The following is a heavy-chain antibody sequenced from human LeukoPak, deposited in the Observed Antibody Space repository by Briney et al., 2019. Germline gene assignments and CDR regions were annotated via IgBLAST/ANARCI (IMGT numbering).Heavy chain of an antibody. V-gene: IGHV3-23*01. D-gene: IGHD2-2*01. CDR1: GFTFSSYA. J-gene: IGHJ4*02. CDR2: ISGSGGNT. Sequence: GGSLRLSCAASGFTFSSYAMSWVRQAPGKGLEWVSAISGSGGNTDYADSVKGRFTISRDNSKTTLYLQMNSLRAEDTAVYYCARDVPAAYFDYWGQGTLVTVSS. CDR3: ARDVPAAYFDY.